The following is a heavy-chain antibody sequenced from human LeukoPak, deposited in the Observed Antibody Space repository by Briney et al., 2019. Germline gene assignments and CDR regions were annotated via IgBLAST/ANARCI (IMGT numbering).Heavy chain of an antibody. CDR2: ISGYSGNT. Sequence: ASVNDSCKASGYSFTKYFMRSLRQAPAQPRHWIGWISGYSGNTNYAPKLQGRVTMTTDTSTSTAYMELRSLTSADTATYYCARVGATYGDPLEYDYWGQGTLVTVSS. J-gene: IGHJ4*02. D-gene: IGHD1-26*01. CDR1: GYSFTKYF. V-gene: IGHV1-18*01. CDR3: ARVGATYGDPLEYDY.